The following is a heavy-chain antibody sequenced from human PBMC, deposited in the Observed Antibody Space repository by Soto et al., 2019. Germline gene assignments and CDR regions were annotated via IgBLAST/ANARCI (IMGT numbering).Heavy chain of an antibody. V-gene: IGHV3-23*01. CDR3: AKDVEGGSLFRGAFDY. Sequence: GGSLRLSCVASGFTFTSYAMSWVRQAPGKGLEWVAAISASGGATLHADSVKGRFTISRDNPKNTLHLQVNSLRAEDTAVYYCAKDVEGGSLFRGAFDYWGQGTQVTVSS. D-gene: IGHD1-26*01. J-gene: IGHJ4*02. CDR2: ISASGGAT. CDR1: GFTFTSYA.